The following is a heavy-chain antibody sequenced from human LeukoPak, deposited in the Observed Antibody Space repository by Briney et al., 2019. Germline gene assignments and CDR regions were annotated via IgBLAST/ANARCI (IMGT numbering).Heavy chain of an antibody. CDR3: ASSPYYDSSGYYWEY. V-gene: IGHV1-18*01. J-gene: IGHJ4*02. D-gene: IGHD3-22*01. CDR1: GYTFTSYG. CDR2: ISAYNGNT. Sequence: ASVKVSCKASGYTFTSYGFNWVRQAPGQGLEWMGWISAYNGNTNYAQKLQGRVTMTTDTSTSTAYMELRSLRSDDTAVYYCASSPYYDSSGYYWEYWGQGTLVTVSS.